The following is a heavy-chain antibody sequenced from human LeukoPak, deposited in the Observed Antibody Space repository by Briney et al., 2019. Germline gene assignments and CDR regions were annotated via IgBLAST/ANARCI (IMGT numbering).Heavy chain of an antibody. CDR3: ARGGVAHPFDY. J-gene: IGHJ4*02. CDR1: GGSFSGYY. D-gene: IGHD3-3*01. CDR2: INHSGST. Sequence: SETLSLTCAVYGGSFSGYYWSWIRQPPGKGLEWIGEINHSGSTNYNPSLKRRVTISVDTSKNQFSLKLSSVTAADTAVYYCARGGVAHPFDYWGQGTLVTVSS. V-gene: IGHV4-34*01.